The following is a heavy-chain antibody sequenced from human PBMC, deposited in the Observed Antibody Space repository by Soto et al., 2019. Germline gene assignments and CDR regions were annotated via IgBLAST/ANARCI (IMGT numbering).Heavy chain of an antibody. Sequence: QVQLQESGPGLVKPSETLSLTCTGSGGSISSYYWSWIRQPPGKGLEWIGYIYYSGSTNYNPSLKSRVTISVDTSKNQFSLKLSSVTAADTAVYYCARLVVVPHCSGGSCYSYYYGMDVWGQGTTVTVSS. V-gene: IGHV4-59*01. J-gene: IGHJ6*02. CDR3: ARLVVVPHCSGGSCYSYYYGMDV. D-gene: IGHD2-15*01. CDR1: GGSISSYY. CDR2: IYYSGST.